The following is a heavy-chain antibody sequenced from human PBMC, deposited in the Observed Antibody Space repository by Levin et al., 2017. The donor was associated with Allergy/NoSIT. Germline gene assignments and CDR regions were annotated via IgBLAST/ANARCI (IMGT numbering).Heavy chain of an antibody. Sequence: GGSLRLSCAASGFTVSDNYMSWVRQAPGKGLEWVSVIYSGGSTYYADSVKGRFTISRDNSKNTLYLQMNSLRAEDTAVYYCARDYSEGRLGYFDYWGQGTLVTVSS. D-gene: IGHD4-11*01. V-gene: IGHV3-53*01. CDR2: IYSGGST. CDR1: GFTVSDNY. CDR3: ARDYSEGRLGYFDY. J-gene: IGHJ4*02.